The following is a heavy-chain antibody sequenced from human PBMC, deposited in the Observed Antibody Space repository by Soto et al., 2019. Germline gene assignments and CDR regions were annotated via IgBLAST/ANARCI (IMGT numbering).Heavy chain of an antibody. CDR3: AKEASGIHS. V-gene: IGHV3-30*18. J-gene: IGHJ4*02. CDR2: ISYDGSNK. D-gene: IGHD1-26*01. Sequence: QVQLVESGGGVVQPGRSLRLSCAASGFTFSSYAMHWVRQDPGKGLEWVAVISYDGSNKYYADSVKGRFTISRDNSKNTLFLQMTSVRAEDTAVYYCAKEASGIHSWGQGTLVTVSS. CDR1: GFTFSSYA.